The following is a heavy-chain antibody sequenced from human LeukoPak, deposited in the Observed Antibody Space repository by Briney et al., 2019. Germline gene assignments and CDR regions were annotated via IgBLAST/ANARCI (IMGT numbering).Heavy chain of an antibody. V-gene: IGHV1-69*04. Sequence: ASVKVSCKASGGTFSSYAISWVRQAPGQGLEWMGRIIPILGIANYAQKFQGRVTITADKSTSTAYMELSSLRSEDTAVYYCAGTEGAYYYYYGMDVWSQGTTVTVSS. CDR1: GGTFSSYA. D-gene: IGHD2-8*02. J-gene: IGHJ6*02. CDR2: IIPILGIA. CDR3: AGTEGAYYYYYGMDV.